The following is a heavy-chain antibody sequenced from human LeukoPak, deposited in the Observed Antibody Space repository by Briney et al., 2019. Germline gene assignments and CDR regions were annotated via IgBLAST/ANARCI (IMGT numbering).Heavy chain of an antibody. J-gene: IGHJ5*02. Sequence: SETLSLTCTVSGGSISSYYWSWIRQPPGKGLEWIGSIYYSGSTYYNPSLKSRVTISVDTSKNQFSLKLSSVTAADTAVYYCARVAATIRNWFDPWGQGTLVTVSS. CDR1: GGSISSYY. D-gene: IGHD5-12*01. CDR3: ARVAATIRNWFDP. CDR2: IYYSGST. V-gene: IGHV4-59*12.